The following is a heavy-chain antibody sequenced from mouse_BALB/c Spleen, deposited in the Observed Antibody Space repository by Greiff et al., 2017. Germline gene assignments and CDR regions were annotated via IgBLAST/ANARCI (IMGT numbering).Heavy chain of an antibody. J-gene: IGHJ2*01. CDR2: IYPGSGST. D-gene: IGHD1-1*01. CDR1: GYTFTSYW. V-gene: IGHV1S22*01. CDR3: TRSSFTTVVDFDY. Sequence: LKQPGSELVRPGASVKLSCKASGYTFTSYWMHWVKQRPGQGLEWIGNIYPGSGSTNYDEKFKSKATLTVDTSSSTAYMQLSSLTSEDSAVYYCTRSSFTTVVDFDYWGQGTTLTVSS.